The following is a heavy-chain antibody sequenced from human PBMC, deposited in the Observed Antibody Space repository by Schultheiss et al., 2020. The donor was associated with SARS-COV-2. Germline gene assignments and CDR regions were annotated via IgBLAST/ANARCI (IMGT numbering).Heavy chain of an antibody. Sequence: GGSLRLSCAASGFTFSGYGMHWVRQAPGKGLEWVAVIYSGGSTYYADSVKGRFTISRDNSKNTLYLQMNSLRAEDTAVYYCARGLYSSSPPGSYWGQGTLVTVSS. V-gene: IGHV3-NL1*01. CDR3: ARGLYSSSPPGSY. CDR1: GFTFSGYG. D-gene: IGHD6-13*01. J-gene: IGHJ4*02. CDR2: IYSGGST.